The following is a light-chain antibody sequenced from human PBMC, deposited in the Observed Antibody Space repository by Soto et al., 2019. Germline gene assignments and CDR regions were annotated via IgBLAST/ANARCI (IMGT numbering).Light chain of an antibody. Sequence: EIVLTQSPDTLSLSPGERATLSCRATQSIKSDYLAWYQQKPGQAPRLLIYGASNRATGIPDRFSGSRSGTVFTLTIRRLEPEDSAVYYCHQYGSSAWTFGQGTTMEIK. J-gene: IGKJ1*01. V-gene: IGKV3-20*01. CDR3: HQYGSSAWT. CDR2: GAS. CDR1: QSIKSDY.